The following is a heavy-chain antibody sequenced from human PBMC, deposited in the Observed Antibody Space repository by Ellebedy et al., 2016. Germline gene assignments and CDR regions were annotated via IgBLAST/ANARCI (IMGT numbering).Heavy chain of an antibody. J-gene: IGHJ4*02. CDR3: AKCRHINGCLLDY. CDR2: ITGSGDRT. D-gene: IGHD6-19*01. CDR1: GFSFSSYA. V-gene: IGHV3-23*01. Sequence: GGSLRLSCAASGFSFSSYAMSWVRQAPGKGPEWVSTITGSGDRTNYAASVKGRFTISRDSSKNTLYLDMDSLRAEDTAIYYCAKCRHINGCLLDYWGQGTLVTVSS.